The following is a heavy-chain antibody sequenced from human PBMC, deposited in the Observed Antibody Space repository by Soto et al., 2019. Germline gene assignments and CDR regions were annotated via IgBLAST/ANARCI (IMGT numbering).Heavy chain of an antibody. Sequence: QVQLVESGGGVVQPGRSLRLSCAASGFTFSSYGMHWVRQAPGKGLEWVAVISYDGSNKYYADSVKGRFTISRDNSKNTLYLQMNSLRAEDTAVYYCAKDNPPQAIAAVDYWGQGTLVTVSS. CDR2: ISYDGSNK. CDR1: GFTFSSYG. CDR3: AKDNPPQAIAAVDY. V-gene: IGHV3-30*18. D-gene: IGHD6-13*01. J-gene: IGHJ4*02.